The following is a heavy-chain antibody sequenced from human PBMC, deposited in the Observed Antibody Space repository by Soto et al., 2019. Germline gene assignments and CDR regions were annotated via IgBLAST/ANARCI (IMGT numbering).Heavy chain of an antibody. Sequence: QVQLVESGGGVVQPGRSLRLSCAASGFTLSSYAMHWVRQAPGKGLEWVAVISYDGSNKYYADSVKGRFTISRDNSKNTLYLQMNSLRAEDTAVYYCANSGLGRFLEWPYYYYGMDVWGQGTTVTVSS. CDR2: ISYDGSNK. D-gene: IGHD3-3*01. CDR1: GFTLSSYA. CDR3: ANSGLGRFLEWPYYYYGMDV. V-gene: IGHV3-30-3*01. J-gene: IGHJ6*02.